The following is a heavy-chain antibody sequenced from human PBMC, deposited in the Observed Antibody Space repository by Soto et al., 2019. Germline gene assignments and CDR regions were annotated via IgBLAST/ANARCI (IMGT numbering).Heavy chain of an antibody. CDR1: GYTLTDYY. D-gene: IGHD1-26*01. J-gene: IGHJ6*02. V-gene: IGHV1-2*02. CDR3: ARSTGSYSYYGMDV. CDR2: INPKKGDT. Sequence: VASVKVSCKASGYTLTDYYMHWVRQAPGQGLEWMGWINPKKGDTNSAQKFRGRVTMTRDTSISTAYLELSSLRSDYTAVYYCARSTGSYSYYGMDVWGQGTPVTVSS.